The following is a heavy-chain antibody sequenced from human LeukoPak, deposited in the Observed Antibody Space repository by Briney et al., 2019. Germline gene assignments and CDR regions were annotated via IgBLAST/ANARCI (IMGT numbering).Heavy chain of an antibody. Sequence: SETLSLTCTVSGGSISTYYWSWIRQPPGKGLEWVGSIHYSGRSNSNPSLTGRLTISVDTSRNQFSLKLSSVTASDTAVYYCARDQTTVTTAAWYFDLWGRGTLVTVSS. J-gene: IGHJ2*01. CDR3: ARDQTTVTTAAWYFDL. V-gene: IGHV4-59*01. D-gene: IGHD4-17*01. CDR2: IHYSGRS. CDR1: GGSISTYY.